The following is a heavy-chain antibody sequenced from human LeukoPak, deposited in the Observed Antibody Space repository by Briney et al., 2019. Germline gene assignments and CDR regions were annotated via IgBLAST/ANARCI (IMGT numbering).Heavy chain of an antibody. D-gene: IGHD3-3*01. CDR1: GFTFSGSA. V-gene: IGHV3-73*01. CDR3: TYAFWSGYYTRNFDY. CDR2: IRSKANSYAT. J-gene: IGHJ4*02. Sequence: GGSLRLSCAASGFTFSGSAMHWVRQASGKGLEWVGRIRSKANSYATAYAASVKGRFTISRDDSKNTAYLQMNSLKTEDTAVYYCTYAFWSGYYTRNFDYWGQGTLVTVSS.